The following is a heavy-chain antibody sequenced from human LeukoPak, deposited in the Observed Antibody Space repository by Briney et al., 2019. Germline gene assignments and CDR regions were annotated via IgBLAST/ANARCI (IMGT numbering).Heavy chain of an antibody. Sequence: PGGSLRLSCAASGFTFSSYGMHWVRQAPGKGLEWVAVIWYDGSNKYYADSVKGRSTISRDNSKNTLYLQMNSLRAEDTAVYYCAKDGCSSTSCYGDYWGQGTLVTVSS. CDR2: IWYDGSNK. D-gene: IGHD2-2*01. J-gene: IGHJ4*02. V-gene: IGHV3-33*06. CDR1: GFTFSSYG. CDR3: AKDGCSSTSCYGDY.